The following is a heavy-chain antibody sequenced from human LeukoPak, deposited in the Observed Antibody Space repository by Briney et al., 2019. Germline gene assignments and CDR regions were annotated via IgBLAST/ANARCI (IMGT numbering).Heavy chain of an antibody. D-gene: IGHD4-17*01. V-gene: IGHV4-59*01. CDR2: IYYSGST. CDR3: ARVTVTTSFLRDAFDI. Sequence: PSETLSLTCTVSGGSISSYYWSWIRQPSGKGLEWIGYIYYSGSTNYNPSLKSRVTISVDTSKNQFSLKLSSVTAADTAVYYCARVTVTTSFLRDAFDIWGQGTMVTVSS. J-gene: IGHJ3*02. CDR1: GGSISSYY.